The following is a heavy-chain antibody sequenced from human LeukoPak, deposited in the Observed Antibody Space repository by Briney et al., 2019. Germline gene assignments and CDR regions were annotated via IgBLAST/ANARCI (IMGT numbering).Heavy chain of an antibody. V-gene: IGHV3-74*01. CDR1: GFTFSDYW. CDR3: ARDLGNLINAYDI. CDR2: ISRDESST. Sequence: GGSLRFSCAASGFTFSDYWMHWVRQAPGKGLVWVSRISRDESSTNYADSVKGRFTISRDNAKGTLYFQMNSLRPEDTAVYYCARDLGNLINAYDIWGQGTMVTVSS. J-gene: IGHJ3*02. D-gene: IGHD1-26*01.